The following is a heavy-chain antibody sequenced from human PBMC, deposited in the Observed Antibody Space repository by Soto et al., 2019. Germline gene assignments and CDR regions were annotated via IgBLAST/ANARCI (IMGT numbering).Heavy chain of an antibody. CDR1: GFPFSHYA. J-gene: IGHJ6*02. CDR2: ISGGGSYI. V-gene: IGHV3-21*06. D-gene: IGHD2-2*01. Sequence: VQLLESGGGLVQPGGSVRLSCAASGFPFSHYAMSWVRQAPGKGLEWVSGISGGGSYIFYADSVQGRFSISRDNAKNSLFLEMNSLRVEDTAVYYCARDSDCHSTSCFFPPHVWGQGTTVTVSS. CDR3: ARDSDCHSTSCFFPPHV.